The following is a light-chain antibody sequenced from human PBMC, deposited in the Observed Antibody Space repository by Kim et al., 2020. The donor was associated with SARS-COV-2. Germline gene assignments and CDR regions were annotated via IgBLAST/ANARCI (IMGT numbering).Light chain of an antibody. CDR1: QYINNY. Sequence: DIQMTQSPSSLSASVGDRVTVTCRASQYINNYLNWYRQKSGRPPKLLIYAASSLQSGVPSRFSASGSGTDFTLTISSLHPEDFATYYCQHRNSTPFTFGAGTKGYIK. V-gene: IGKV1-39*01. J-gene: IGKJ3*01. CDR3: QHRNSTPFT. CDR2: AAS.